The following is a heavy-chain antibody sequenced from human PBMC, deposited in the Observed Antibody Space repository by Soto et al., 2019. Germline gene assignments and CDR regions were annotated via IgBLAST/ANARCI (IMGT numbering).Heavy chain of an antibody. V-gene: IGHV1-69*06. Sequence: SVKVACKASGGTFSSYAISWVRQAPGQGLEWMGGIIPIFGTAIYAQKFQGRVTMTEDTSTDTAYMELSSLRSEDTAVYYCATEGPPLSRVYWGQGTLVTVSS. J-gene: IGHJ4*02. CDR2: IIPIFGTA. D-gene: IGHD3-10*01. CDR1: GGTFSSYA. CDR3: ATEGPPLSRVY.